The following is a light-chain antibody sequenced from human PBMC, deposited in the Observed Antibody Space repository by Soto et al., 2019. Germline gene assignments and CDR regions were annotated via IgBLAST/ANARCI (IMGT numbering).Light chain of an antibody. Sequence: VLTQPPSVSGAPGQRVTISCTGISSNIGAGYDVHWYQQLPGTAPKLLIYGNSNRPSGVPDRFSGSKSGTSASLAITGLEAEDEADYYCQSYDSSLSGYVCGTGTKVTVL. CDR1: SSNIGAGYD. CDR2: GNS. V-gene: IGLV1-40*01. J-gene: IGLJ1*01. CDR3: QSYDSSLSGYV.